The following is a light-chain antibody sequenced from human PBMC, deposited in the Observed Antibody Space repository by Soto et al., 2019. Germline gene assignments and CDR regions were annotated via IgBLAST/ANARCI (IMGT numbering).Light chain of an antibody. J-gene: IGKJ4*01. CDR1: QGISSY. CDR3: QQYYSYPLT. Sequence: AIRMTQSPSSLSAFTGDRVTITCRASQGISSYLAWYQQKPGKAPKLLIYAAATLQSGVPSRFSGSGSGTRFTLTISSLQSEDFATYYCQQYYSYPLTFGGGTKVEIK. CDR2: AAA. V-gene: IGKV1-8*01.